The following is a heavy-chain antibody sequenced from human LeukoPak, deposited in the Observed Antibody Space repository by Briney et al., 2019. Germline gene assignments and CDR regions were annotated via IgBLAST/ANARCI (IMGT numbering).Heavy chain of an antibody. J-gene: IGHJ3*02. CDR3: ARDGSGSGYDSGAFDK. CDR2: IYYSGST. Sequence: SETLSLTCTLSGGSISSYYWSWIRQPPGKGLEWIGYIYYSGSTNYNPSLKSRVTMSVDTSKNQFSLKLSSVTAADTAVYYCARDGSGSGYDSGAFDKWGQGTMVTVSS. D-gene: IGHD5-12*01. V-gene: IGHV4-59*01. CDR1: GGSISSYY.